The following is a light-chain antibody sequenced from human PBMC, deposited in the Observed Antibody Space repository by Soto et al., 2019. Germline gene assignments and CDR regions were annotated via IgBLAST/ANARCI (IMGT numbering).Light chain of an antibody. J-gene: IGKJ2*01. V-gene: IGKV3-15*01. CDR1: QNIIAN. Sequence: IVMTQSPATLSVSPGERATLSYRACQNIIANLAWYQQKPGQAPRFLIFGASTRATVIPPRFRGSGSGTEFTLTISSLQSEDFAFYYCQQYNSWPYTFGQGTKLEIK. CDR2: GAS. CDR3: QQYNSWPYT.